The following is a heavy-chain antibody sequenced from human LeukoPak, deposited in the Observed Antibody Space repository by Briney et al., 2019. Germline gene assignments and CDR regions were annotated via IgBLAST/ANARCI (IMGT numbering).Heavy chain of an antibody. V-gene: IGHV3-48*01. J-gene: IGHJ3*02. Sequence: GGSLRLSCAASGFTFSNYYMSWVRQAPGKGLEWVSYISGSSSTVYNADSVKGRFTISRDNAKNSLYLEMYSLRAEDTAVYYCARDQGGGVFDIWGQGTMVTVSS. CDR1: GFTFSNYY. D-gene: IGHD3-16*01. CDR2: ISGSSSTV. CDR3: ARDQGGGVFDI.